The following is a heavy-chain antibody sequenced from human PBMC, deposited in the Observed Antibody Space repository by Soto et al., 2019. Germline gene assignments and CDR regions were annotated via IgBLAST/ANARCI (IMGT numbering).Heavy chain of an antibody. CDR1: GYTFTSYG. V-gene: IGHV1-18*04. D-gene: IGHD2-15*01. J-gene: IGHJ6*02. Sequence: WASVKVSCKASGYTFTSYGISWVRQAPGQGLEWMGWISAYNGNTNYAQKLQGRVTMTTDTSTSTAYMELRSLRSDDTAVYYCARDDDCSGGSCYSGYGMDVWGQGTTVTVSS. CDR2: ISAYNGNT. CDR3: ARDDDCSGGSCYSGYGMDV.